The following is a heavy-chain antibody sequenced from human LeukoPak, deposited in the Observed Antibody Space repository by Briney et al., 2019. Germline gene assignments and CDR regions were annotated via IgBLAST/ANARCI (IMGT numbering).Heavy chain of an antibody. J-gene: IGHJ4*02. CDR3: VRAYDFWSGYYSIDD. CDR2: INPNSGGT. CDR1: GYTFTGYY. D-gene: IGHD3-3*01. Sequence: GASVKVSCKASGYTFTGYYMHWVRQAPGQGLERMGWINPNSGGTNYAQKFQGRVTMTRDTSNSTAYLELNRLRSGDTVVYHGVRAYDFWSGYYSIDDWGQGTLVTVSS. V-gene: IGHV1-2*02.